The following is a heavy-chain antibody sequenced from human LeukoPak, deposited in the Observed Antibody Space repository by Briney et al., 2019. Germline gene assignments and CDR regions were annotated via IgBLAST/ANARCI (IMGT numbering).Heavy chain of an antibody. J-gene: IGHJ6*03. Sequence: GGSLRLSCAASGFTFDDYGMRWVRQAPGKGLEWVSGINWDGGSTGYADSVKGRFTISRDNAKSSLYLQMNSLRAEDTALYYCARGCNYYDSSGYGPNYYYYYMDVWGKGTTVTVS. CDR3: ARGCNYYDSSGYGPNYYYYYMDV. CDR1: GFTFDDYG. V-gene: IGHV3-20*04. D-gene: IGHD3-22*01. CDR2: INWDGGST.